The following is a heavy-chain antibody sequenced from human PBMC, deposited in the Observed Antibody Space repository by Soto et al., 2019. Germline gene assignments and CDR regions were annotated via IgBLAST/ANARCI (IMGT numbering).Heavy chain of an antibody. J-gene: IGHJ6*02. V-gene: IGHV5-51*01. Sequence: PGESLKISCKGSGYSFTSYWIGWVRQMPGKGLEWMGIIYPGDSDTRYSPSFQGQVTISADKSISTAYLQWSSLKASDTAMYYCARTKVVVAANYYYGMDVWGQGTTVTVS. D-gene: IGHD2-15*01. CDR2: IYPGDSDT. CDR1: GYSFTSYW. CDR3: ARTKVVVAANYYYGMDV.